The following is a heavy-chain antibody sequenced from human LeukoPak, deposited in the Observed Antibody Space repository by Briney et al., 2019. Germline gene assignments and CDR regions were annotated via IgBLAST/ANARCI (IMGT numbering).Heavy chain of an antibody. CDR2: ISSSSSYI. V-gene: IGHV3-21*04. D-gene: IGHD5-24*01. CDR3: AKEGRSLQTY. J-gene: IGHJ4*02. Sequence: GGSLRLSCAASGFTFSSYSMNWVRQAPGKGLEWVSSISSSSSYIYYADSVKGRFTISRDNAKNSLYLQMNSLRVEDTAVYYCAKEGRSLQTYWGQGTLVTVSS. CDR1: GFTFSSYS.